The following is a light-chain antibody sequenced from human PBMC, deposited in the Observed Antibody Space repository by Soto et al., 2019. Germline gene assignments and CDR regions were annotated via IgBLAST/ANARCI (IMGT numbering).Light chain of an antibody. CDR1: SSDVGGYNY. V-gene: IGLV2-14*01. Sequence: QSALTQPASVSGSPGQSITISCAGTSSDVGGYNYVSWYQQHPGKAPKLMIYEVSNRPSGVSNRFSGSKSGNTASLTISGLQAEEEADYYCSSYTSSSTQVFETGTKVTVL. CDR3: SSYTSSSTQV. J-gene: IGLJ1*01. CDR2: EVS.